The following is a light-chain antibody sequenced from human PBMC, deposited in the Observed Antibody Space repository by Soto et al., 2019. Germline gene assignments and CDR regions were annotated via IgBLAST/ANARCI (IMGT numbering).Light chain of an antibody. CDR2: RDS. CDR1: NIGSKN. J-gene: IGLJ2*01. CDR3: QVWDTSTEGV. V-gene: IGLV3-9*01. Sequence: SYELTQPLSVSVALGQTARITCGGNNIGSKNVHWYQQKPGPAPVLVIYRDSNRPSGIPERFSGSNSGNTATLTISRAQAGDETDYYCQVWDTSTEGVFGGGTKLTVL.